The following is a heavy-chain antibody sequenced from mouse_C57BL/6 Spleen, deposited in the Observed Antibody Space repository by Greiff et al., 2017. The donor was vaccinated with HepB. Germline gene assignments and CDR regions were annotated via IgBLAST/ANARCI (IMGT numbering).Heavy chain of an antibody. CDR3: AREGTGFDY. V-gene: IGHV1-54*01. Sequence: QVQLQQSGAELVRPGTSVKVSCKASGYAFTNYLIEWVKQRPGQGLEWIGVINPGSGGTNYNEKFKGKATLTADKSSSTAYMQLSSLTSEDSAVYCCAREGTGFDYWGQGTTLTVSS. D-gene: IGHD3-3*01. CDR1: GYAFTNYL. CDR2: INPGSGGT. J-gene: IGHJ2*01.